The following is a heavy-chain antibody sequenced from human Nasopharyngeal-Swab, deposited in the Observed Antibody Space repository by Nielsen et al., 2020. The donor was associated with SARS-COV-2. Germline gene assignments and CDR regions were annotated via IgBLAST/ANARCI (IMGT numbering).Heavy chain of an antibody. Sequence: SCVVSGGSISSADYSWNWIRQSPGRGLEWIGNIYHSGSTSYNPSLKSRVTISVDRSKSHFSLKVTSVTAADTAVYFCARGKDFGEYYFDYWGQGTLVTVSS. CDR1: GGSISSADYS. CDR2: IYHSGST. J-gene: IGHJ4*02. CDR3: ARGKDFGEYYFDY. V-gene: IGHV4-30-2*06. D-gene: IGHD3-10*01.